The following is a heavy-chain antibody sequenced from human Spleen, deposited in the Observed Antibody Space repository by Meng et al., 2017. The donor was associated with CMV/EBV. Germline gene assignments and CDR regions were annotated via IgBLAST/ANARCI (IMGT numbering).Heavy chain of an antibody. V-gene: IGHV1-69*05. CDR1: GYTFTSYA. Sequence: SVKVSCKASGYTFTSYAISWVRQAPGQGLEWMGGIIPIFGTANYAQKFQGRVTITTDESTSTAYMELSSLRSEDTAVYYCASLYGGNSGVDYWGQGTLVTVSS. CDR3: ASLYGGNSGVDY. J-gene: IGHJ4*02. D-gene: IGHD4-23*01. CDR2: IIPIFGTA.